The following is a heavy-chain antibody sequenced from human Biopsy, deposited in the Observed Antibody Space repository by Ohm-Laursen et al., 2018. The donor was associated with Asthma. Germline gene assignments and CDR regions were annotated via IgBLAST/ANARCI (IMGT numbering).Heavy chain of an antibody. CDR2: IHHSGTS. CDR3: ARASVAASSNWFDP. CDR1: GDSITSGGCC. V-gene: IGHV4-31*03. J-gene: IGHJ5*02. D-gene: IGHD6-19*01. Sequence: TLSLTCTVPGDSITSGGCCWNWIRQHPGKGLEWIGYIHHSGTSYFNPSLKSRVSFSRDTSKNQFSLKLSSVTAADTAVYYCARASVAASSNWFDPWGQGTLVTVSS.